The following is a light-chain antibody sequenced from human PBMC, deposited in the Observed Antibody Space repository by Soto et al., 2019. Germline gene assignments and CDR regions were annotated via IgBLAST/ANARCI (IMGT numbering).Light chain of an antibody. CDR1: QDISNY. CDR2: DAS. Sequence: DIQMTQSQSSLSASVGDRVTITCQASQDISNYLNWYQQKPGKAPKLLIYDASNLETGVPSRFSGSGSGTDFTFTISSLQPEDVATYYCQQYDNLPPKIVTFGPGTKVDIK. J-gene: IGKJ3*01. CDR3: QQYDNLPPKIVT. V-gene: IGKV1-33*01.